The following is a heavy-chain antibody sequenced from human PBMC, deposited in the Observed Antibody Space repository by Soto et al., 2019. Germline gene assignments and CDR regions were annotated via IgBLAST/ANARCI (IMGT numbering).Heavy chain of an antibody. D-gene: IGHD3-10*01. CDR2: IWYDGGKK. J-gene: IGHJ6*02. CDR1: GFTFSNSG. Sequence: HPGGSLRLSCATSGFTFSNSGMHWVRQAPSKGLEWVAVIWYDGGKKGYADSVKGRFTISRDNAKNSLYLQMNSLRAEDTALYYCAKDAITMVRGVISYYGMDVWGQGTTVTVS. CDR3: AKDAITMVRGVISYYGMDV. V-gene: IGHV3-33*03.